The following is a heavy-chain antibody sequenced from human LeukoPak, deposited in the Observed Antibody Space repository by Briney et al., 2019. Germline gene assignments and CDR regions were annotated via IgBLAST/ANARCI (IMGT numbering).Heavy chain of an antibody. CDR3: ARVGRITMVRGVISGAFDI. CDR1: GGTFSSYA. V-gene: IGHV1-69*13. J-gene: IGHJ3*02. CDR2: IIPIFGTA. Sequence: SVKVSCKASGGTFSSYAISWARQAPGQGLEWMGGIIPIFGTANYAQKFQGRATITADESTSTAYMELSSLRSEDTAVYYCARVGRITMVRGVISGAFDIWGQGTMVTVSS. D-gene: IGHD3-10*01.